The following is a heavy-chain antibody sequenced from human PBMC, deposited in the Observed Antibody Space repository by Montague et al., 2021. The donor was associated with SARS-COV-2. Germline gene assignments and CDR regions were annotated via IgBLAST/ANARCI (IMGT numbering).Heavy chain of an antibody. CDR1: GGSISSSSYY. CDR3: AIDTRIAMLVVVTRYGLDV. D-gene: IGHD3-22*01. CDR2: IYYTGST. J-gene: IGHJ6*02. Sequence: SEILSLTCTVSGGSISSSSYYWGWIRQPPGKGLEWIGSIYYTGSTYYNPSLKSRVTISVDTSTNQFSLKLSSVTAADTAVYCCAIDTRIAMLVVVTRYGLDVWGQGTTATVSS. V-gene: IGHV4-39*07.